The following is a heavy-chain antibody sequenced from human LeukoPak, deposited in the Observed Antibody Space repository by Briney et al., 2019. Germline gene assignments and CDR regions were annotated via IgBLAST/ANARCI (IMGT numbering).Heavy chain of an antibody. J-gene: IGHJ4*02. CDR2: TYYRSTWSN. V-gene: IGHV6-1*01. D-gene: IGHD3-10*01. CDR1: GDSVSSNTVT. CDR3: ARVSSGVFGY. Sequence: SQTLSLTCAISGDSVSSNTVTWNWIRQSPSRGLEWLGRTYYRSTWSNDYAVSMKSRITINPDTSKNQFSLQLNSVTPEDTAAYYCARVSSGVFGYWGQGTLVTVSS.